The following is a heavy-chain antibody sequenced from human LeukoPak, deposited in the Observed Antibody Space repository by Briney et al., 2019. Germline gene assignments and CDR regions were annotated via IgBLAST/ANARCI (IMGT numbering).Heavy chain of an antibody. CDR2: IIPILGIA. D-gene: IGHD3-9*01. V-gene: IGHV1-69*04. Sequence: ASVTVSCKASGGTFSSYAISWVRQAPGQGLEWMGRIIPILGIANYAQKFQGRVTITADKSTSTAYMELSSLRSEDTAVYYCARGSYDILTGHDHYYYGMDVWGQGTTVTVSS. J-gene: IGHJ6*02. CDR3: ARGSYDILTGHDHYYYGMDV. CDR1: GGTFSSYA.